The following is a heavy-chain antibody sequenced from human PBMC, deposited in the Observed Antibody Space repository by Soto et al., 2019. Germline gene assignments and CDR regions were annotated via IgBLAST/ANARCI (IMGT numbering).Heavy chain of an antibody. J-gene: IGHJ5*02. V-gene: IGHV4-30-4*01. Sequence: QVQLQESGPGLVKPSQTLSLTCTVSGDSINSDEYYWSWIRQPPGKGLEWIGHIFNSGSTYYNPSLNSRVTMSIDTSKNQFTLNLRSVTAADTAVYYCARDRGYSRMYKWFDPWGQGTQVTVSS. CDR2: IFNSGST. CDR3: ARDRGYSRMYKWFDP. D-gene: IGHD4-4*01. CDR1: GDSINSDEYY.